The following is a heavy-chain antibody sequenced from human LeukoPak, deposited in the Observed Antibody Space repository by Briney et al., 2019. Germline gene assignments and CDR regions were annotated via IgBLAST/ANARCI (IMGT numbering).Heavy chain of an antibody. CDR1: GGTFSSYT. D-gene: IGHD3-22*01. Sequence: SVKVSCKASGGTFSSYTISWVRQAPGQGLEWMGRIIPIFGTANYAQKFQGRVTITTDESTSTAYMELSSLTSEDTAVYYCARAITYYYDSSGYPSFDNWGQGTLVTVSS. J-gene: IGHJ4*02. CDR3: ARAITYYYDSSGYPSFDN. CDR2: IIPIFGTA. V-gene: IGHV1-69*05.